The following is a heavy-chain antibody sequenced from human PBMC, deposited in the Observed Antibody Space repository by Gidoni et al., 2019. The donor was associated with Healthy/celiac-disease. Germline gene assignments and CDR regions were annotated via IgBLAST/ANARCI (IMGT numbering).Heavy chain of an antibody. CDR3: ATLTTVTRRAFDI. CDR1: GGSISRGGYY. CDR2: IYYSGST. D-gene: IGHD4-17*01. Sequence: QVQLQESGPGLVKPSQTLSLTCTVSGGSISRGGYYWSWIRQHPGKGLEWIGYIYYSGSTYYNPSLKSRVTISVDTSKNQFSLKLSSVTAADTAVYYCATLTTVTRRAFDIWGQGTMVTVSS. J-gene: IGHJ3*02. V-gene: IGHV4-31*03.